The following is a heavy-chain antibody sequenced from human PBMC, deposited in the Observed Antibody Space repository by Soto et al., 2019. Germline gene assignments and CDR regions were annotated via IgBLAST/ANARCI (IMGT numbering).Heavy chain of an antibody. CDR3: ASPPYYYDSSGFYDY. V-gene: IGHV4-39*01. CDR2: IYYSGST. CDR1: GGSISSSSYY. D-gene: IGHD3-22*01. J-gene: IGHJ4*02. Sequence: SEALSLTCTVSGGSISSSSYYWGWIRQPPGKGLEWIGSIYYSGSTYYNPSLKSRVTISVDTSKNQFSLKLSSVTAADTAVYYCASPPYYYDSSGFYDYWGQGTLVTVSS.